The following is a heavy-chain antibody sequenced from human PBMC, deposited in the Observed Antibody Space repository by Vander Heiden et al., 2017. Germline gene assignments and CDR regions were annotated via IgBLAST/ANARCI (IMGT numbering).Heavy chain of an antibody. CDR3: TRAPGYSFATDGFDI. D-gene: IGHD5-18*01. Sequence: EVQLVESGGGLVQPGRSLRLPCAASGFTFDDYAMHWVRQAPGRGLQWVSGISWNSGSMGYADSVKGRFTISRDNAKNSLYLQMNTLRAEDTAIYYCTRAPGYSFATDGFDIWGQGTMVTVSS. CDR2: ISWNSGSM. CDR1: GFTFDDYA. V-gene: IGHV3-9*01. J-gene: IGHJ3*02.